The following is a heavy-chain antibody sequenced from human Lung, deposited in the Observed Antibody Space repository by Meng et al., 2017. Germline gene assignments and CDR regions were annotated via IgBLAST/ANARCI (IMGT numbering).Heavy chain of an antibody. Sequence: HAQRQKGGAGLLRPLENLSLTGAVYGGCISGSYRSWIRQSPAKGLEWIGKINHGGSTNYNPSLESRVTRSVDTPKNQFSLRLISMTVADTAVYYCAKERHSTIIRGVIDFWCQGALVTVSS. J-gene: IGHJ4*02. V-gene: IGHV4-34*01. CDR1: GGCISGSY. D-gene: IGHD3-10*01. CDR3: AKERHSTIIRGVIDF. CDR2: INHGGST.